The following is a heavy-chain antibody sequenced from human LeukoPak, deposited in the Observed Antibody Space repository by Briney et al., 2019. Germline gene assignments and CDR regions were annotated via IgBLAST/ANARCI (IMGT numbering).Heavy chain of an antibody. CDR1: GFTFSSYW. Sequence: GGSLRLSCAASGFTFSSYWMSWVRQAPGKGLEWVANIKQDGSGKYYVDSVKGRFTISRDNAKNSLYLQMNSLRAEDTAVYYCARGEPWSGYYKPYYFDYWGQGTLVTVSS. CDR3: ARGEPWSGYYKPYYFDY. V-gene: IGHV3-7*01. CDR2: IKQDGSGK. J-gene: IGHJ4*02. D-gene: IGHD3-3*01.